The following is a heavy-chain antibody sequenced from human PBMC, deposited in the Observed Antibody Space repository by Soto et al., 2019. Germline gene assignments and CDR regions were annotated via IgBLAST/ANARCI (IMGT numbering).Heavy chain of an antibody. V-gene: IGHV1-69*06. CDR2: IIPIFGTA. J-gene: IGHJ6*02. Sequence: QVQLVQSGAEVKKPGSSVKVSCKASGGTFSSYAISWVRQAPGQGLEWMGGIIPIFGTANYAQKFQGRVTITADKSTSTAYMELSSLRSEDTAVYYCARYSSSPPRDYYYYGMDVWGQGTTVTVSS. CDR3: ARYSSSPPRDYYYYGMDV. D-gene: IGHD6-6*01. CDR1: GGTFSSYA.